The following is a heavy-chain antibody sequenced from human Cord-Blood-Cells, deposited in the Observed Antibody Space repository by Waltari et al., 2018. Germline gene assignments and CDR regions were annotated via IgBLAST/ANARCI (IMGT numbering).Heavy chain of an antibody. J-gene: IGHJ5*02. D-gene: IGHD2-2*01. Sequence: QVQLVESGGGVVQPGRSLRLSCAASGFTFSSYGMHWVRQAPGKGLEWVAVISYDGSNKYYADSVKGRFTISRDNSKNTLYLRMNSLRAEDTAVYYCAKDRQYQLLYWFDPWGQGTLVTVSS. V-gene: IGHV3-30*18. CDR1: GFTFSSYG. CDR2: ISYDGSNK. CDR3: AKDRQYQLLYWFDP.